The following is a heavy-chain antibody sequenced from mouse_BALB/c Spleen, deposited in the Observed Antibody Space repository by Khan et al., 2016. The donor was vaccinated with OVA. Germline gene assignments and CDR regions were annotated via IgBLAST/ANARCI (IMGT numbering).Heavy chain of an antibody. CDR1: GYTFTNYG. CDR2: INTNTGEP. V-gene: IGHV9-3*02. D-gene: IGHD1-1*02. Sequence: QIQLVQSGPELKKPGETVKISCKASGYTFTNYGMNWVKQAPGKGLKWMGWINTNTGEPTYAEEFKERFAFSLDTSASTAYLQINDLKNEDTATXFCARGYYVYGSGFAYWGQGTLVTVSA. J-gene: IGHJ3*01. CDR3: ARGYYVYGSGFAY.